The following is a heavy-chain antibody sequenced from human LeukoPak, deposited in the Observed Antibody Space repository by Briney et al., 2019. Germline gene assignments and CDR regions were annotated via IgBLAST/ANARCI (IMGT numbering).Heavy chain of an antibody. V-gene: IGHV3-33*01. CDR1: GFTFSSYG. D-gene: IGHD1-26*01. CDR3: ARTGGIVGATNFDY. CDR2: IWYDGSNK. J-gene: IGHJ4*02. Sequence: GRSLRLSCAASGFTFSSYGMHWVRQAPGKGLEWVAVIWYDGSNKYYADSVKGRFTISRDNSKNTLYLQMNSLRAEHTAAYYCARTGGIVGATNFDYWGQGTLVTVSS.